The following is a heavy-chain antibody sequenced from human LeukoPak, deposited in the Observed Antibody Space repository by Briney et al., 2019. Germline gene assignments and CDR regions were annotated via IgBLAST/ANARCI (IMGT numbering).Heavy chain of an antibody. J-gene: IGHJ3*02. D-gene: IGHD4-17*01. V-gene: IGHV1-24*01. CDR2: FDPEDGET. CDR1: GYTLTELS. Sequence: ASVKVSCKVSGYTLTELSMHWVRQAPGKGLEWMGGFDPEDGETIYAQKFQGRVTITADESTSTAYMELSSLRSEDTAVYYCARDRPPRYGDYAGDAFDIWGQGTMVTVSS. CDR3: ARDRPPRYGDYAGDAFDI.